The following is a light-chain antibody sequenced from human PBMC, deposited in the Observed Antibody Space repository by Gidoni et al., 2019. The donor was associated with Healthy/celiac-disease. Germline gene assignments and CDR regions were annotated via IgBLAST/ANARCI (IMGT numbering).Light chain of an antibody. Sequence: EIVLTPSPGTLSLSPGERVTLPCRASQSVSSSYLAWYQQKPGQAPRLLIYGASSRATGIPDRFSGSGSGTDFTLTISRLEPEDFAVYYCQQYGSSSWTFGQXTKVEIK. CDR3: QQYGSSSWT. V-gene: IGKV3-20*01. J-gene: IGKJ1*01. CDR2: GAS. CDR1: QSVSSSY.